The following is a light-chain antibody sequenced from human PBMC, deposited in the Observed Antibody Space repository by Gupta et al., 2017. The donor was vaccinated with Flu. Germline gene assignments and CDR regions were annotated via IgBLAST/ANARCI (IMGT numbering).Light chain of an antibody. CDR3: SSYTSSSTWV. Sequence: QSALTQPASVSGSPGQSITISCTGTSSDVGGYNYVSWYQQHPGKAPKLMIYEVSNRPAGVSTRFSASKAGNTASLTISGPEAEDDADYYCSSYTSSSTWVFGGGTKLTVL. J-gene: IGLJ3*02. CDR1: SSDVGGYNY. CDR2: EVS. V-gene: IGLV2-14*01.